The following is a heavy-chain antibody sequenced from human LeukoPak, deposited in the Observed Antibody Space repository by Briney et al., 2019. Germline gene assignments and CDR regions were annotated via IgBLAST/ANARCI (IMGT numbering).Heavy chain of an antibody. CDR3: ARLPGHYGVDV. Sequence: SETLSLTCTVSGGSISSSVYYWGWIRQPPGKGLEWIGSIYYSGSTHYNPSLTSRVTISVDTSKNQFSLNLSSVTAADTAVYYCARLPGHYGVDVWGQGTTVTVSS. CDR2: IYYSGST. CDR1: GGSISSSVYY. J-gene: IGHJ6*02. V-gene: IGHV4-39*01.